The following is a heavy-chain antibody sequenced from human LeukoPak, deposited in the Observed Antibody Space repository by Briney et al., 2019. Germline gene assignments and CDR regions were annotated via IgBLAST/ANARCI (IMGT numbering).Heavy chain of an antibody. J-gene: IGHJ4*02. CDR2: IVVGSGNT. CDR1: GFAFTSSA. V-gene: IGHV1-58*02. D-gene: IGHD3-16*01. Sequence: GASVKVSCKASGFAFTSSAMQWVRQARGQRLEWIGWIVVGSGNTNYAQKFQERVTFTRDMSTNTAYMELSSLRSDDTAVYYCAADDQQLILWGQGTLVTVSS. CDR3: AADDQQLIL.